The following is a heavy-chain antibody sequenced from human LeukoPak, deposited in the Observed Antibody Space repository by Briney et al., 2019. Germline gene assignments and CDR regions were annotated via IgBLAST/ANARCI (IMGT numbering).Heavy chain of an antibody. CDR3: ASTYVVVTAVHDAFHI. CDR1: RFTFSTYG. J-gene: IGHJ3*02. Sequence: GGSLRLSCAASRFTFSTYGMTWVRQAPGKGLEWVANIKQDGSEKYYVDSVKGRFTISRDNAKNSLYLQMNSLRAEDTAVYYCASTYVVVTAVHDAFHIWGQGTMVTVSS. CDR2: IKQDGSEK. D-gene: IGHD2-21*02. V-gene: IGHV3-7*01.